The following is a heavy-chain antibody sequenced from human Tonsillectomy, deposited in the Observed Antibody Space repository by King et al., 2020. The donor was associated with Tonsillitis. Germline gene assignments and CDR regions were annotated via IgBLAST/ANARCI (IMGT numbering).Heavy chain of an antibody. CDR2: IYHSGST. D-gene: IGHD3-10*01. Sequence: QLQESGPGLVKPSETLSLTCAVSGYSISSDYYWGWIRQPPGKGLEWIGRIYHSGSTYHNPSLKSRVTISVDTSKNQFSLKLSSVTAADTAVYYCARDLQYYYASGSYYKTKADNYYYYGMDVWGQGTTVTVSS. V-gene: IGHV4-38-2*02. J-gene: IGHJ6*02. CDR3: ARDLQYYYASGSYYKTKADNYYYYGMDV. CDR1: GYSISSDYY.